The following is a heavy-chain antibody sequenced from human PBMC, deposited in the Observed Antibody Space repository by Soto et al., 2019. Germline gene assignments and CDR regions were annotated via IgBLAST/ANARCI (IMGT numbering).Heavy chain of an antibody. J-gene: IGHJ4*02. D-gene: IGHD6-13*01. CDR3: AKPSSSWFDY. V-gene: IGHV3-23*01. Sequence: GGSLRLSCAASGFTFSNYAMSWVRQAPGKGLEWVSAITGSGGDTYHADSVRGRFTISRDNSKNTLYLQMDSLRVEDTAVYYCAKPSSSWFDYWGQGTLVTVSS. CDR1: GFTFSNYA. CDR2: ITGSGGDT.